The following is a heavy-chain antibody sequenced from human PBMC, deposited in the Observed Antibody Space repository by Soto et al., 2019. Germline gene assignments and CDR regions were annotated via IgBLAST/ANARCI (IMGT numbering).Heavy chain of an antibody. V-gene: IGHV1-3*01. CDR3: ARGVENIVVVLDVFGYYGMDF. CDR2: INAGNGNT. J-gene: IGHJ6*02. Sequence: ASVKVSCKASGYSFTSYAIYWVRQAPGQRLEWMGWINAGNGNTKYSQELQGRVTFTGDTSASTAHMELSSLRSEDTAVYFCARGVENIVVVLDVFGYYGMDFWGQGTLVTVYS. CDR1: GYSFTSYA. D-gene: IGHD2-2*01.